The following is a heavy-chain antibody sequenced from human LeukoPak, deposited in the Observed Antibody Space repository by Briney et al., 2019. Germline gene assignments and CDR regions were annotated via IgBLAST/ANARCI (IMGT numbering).Heavy chain of an antibody. J-gene: IGHJ4*02. CDR2: ISPGGITI. D-gene: IGHD3-10*01. CDR3: ARAGNYYGSGIDY. CDR1: GFTFGDYY. V-gene: IGHV3-11*04. Sequence: GGSLRLSCAASGFTFGDYYMSWIRQAPGKGPEWISYISPGGITIYYADSVKGRFTISRDNAKNSLSLQMNSLKAEDSAVYFCARAGNYYGSGIDYWGQGTLVTVSS.